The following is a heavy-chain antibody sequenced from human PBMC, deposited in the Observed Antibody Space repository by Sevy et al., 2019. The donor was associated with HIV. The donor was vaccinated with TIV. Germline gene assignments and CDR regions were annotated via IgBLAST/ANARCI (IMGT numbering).Heavy chain of an antibody. Sequence: SETLSLTCTVSGDSIIRNYYWGWIRQPPGKGLEWIGNIYYSGSTSTGSTSYNPTLKSRVTISVDTSKNQLSLNLRSVTAADTAVYYCGRPKGKWIKSVYCFWGQGALVTVSS. CDR1: GDSIIRNYY. V-gene: IGHV4-39*01. J-gene: IGHJ4*02. D-gene: IGHD5-12*01. CDR3: GRPKGKWIKSVYCF. CDR2: IYYSGSTSTGST.